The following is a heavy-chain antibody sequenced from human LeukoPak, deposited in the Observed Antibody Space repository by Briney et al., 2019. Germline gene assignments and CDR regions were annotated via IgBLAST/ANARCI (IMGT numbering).Heavy chain of an antibody. CDR1: GGSISSYY. D-gene: IGHD6-13*01. Sequence: PSETLSLTCTVSGGSISSYYWSWIRQPPGKGLEWIGYIYYSGTTNSNPSLKSRVTISVDTSKYQFSLKLSSVTAADTAVYYCASRAAAGNFDYWGQGTLVTVSS. J-gene: IGHJ4*02. CDR2: IYYSGTT. CDR3: ASRAAAGNFDY. V-gene: IGHV4-59*01.